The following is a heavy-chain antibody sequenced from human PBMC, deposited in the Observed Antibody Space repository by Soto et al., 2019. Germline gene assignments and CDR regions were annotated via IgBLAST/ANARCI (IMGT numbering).Heavy chain of an antibody. CDR3: ARGVTDIVVVPAAKTNWFDP. CDR2: INHSGST. J-gene: IGHJ5*02. D-gene: IGHD2-2*01. V-gene: IGHV4-34*01. CDR1: GGSFSGYY. Sequence: QVQLQQWGAGLLKPSETLSLTCAVYGGSFSGYYWSWIRQPPGKGLEWIGEINHSGSTNYNPSLKSRVTISVDTSKNQFSLKLSSVTAPDTAVYYCARGVTDIVVVPAAKTNWFDPWGQGTLVTVSS.